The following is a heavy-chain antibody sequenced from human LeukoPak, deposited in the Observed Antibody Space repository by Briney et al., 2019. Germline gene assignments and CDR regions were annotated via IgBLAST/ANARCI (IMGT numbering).Heavy chain of an antibody. Sequence: KPSETLSLTCTVSGGSISSSSYYWGWIRRPPGKGLEWIGSIYYSGSTFYNPSLKSRVTISVDTSKNQFSLKLSSVTATDTAVYFCARQSSTSCYIDYWGQGTLVAVSS. J-gene: IGHJ4*02. V-gene: IGHV4-39*01. CDR3: ARQSSTSCYIDY. D-gene: IGHD2-2*02. CDR1: GGSISSSSYY. CDR2: IYYSGST.